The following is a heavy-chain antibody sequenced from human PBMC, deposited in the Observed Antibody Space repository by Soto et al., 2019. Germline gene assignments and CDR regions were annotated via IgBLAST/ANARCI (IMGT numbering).Heavy chain of an antibody. CDR2: MNPNSGNT. J-gene: IGHJ6*02. CDR1: GYTFTSYD. Sequence: QVQLVQSGAEVKKPGASVKVSCKASGYTFTSYDINWVRQATGQGLEWMGWMNPNSGNTGYAQKFQGRVTMTRNTSISTAYMELSSLRSEDTAVYYCARSAIAARRYYYYGMDVWGQGTTVTVSS. D-gene: IGHD6-6*01. V-gene: IGHV1-8*01. CDR3: ARSAIAARRYYYYGMDV.